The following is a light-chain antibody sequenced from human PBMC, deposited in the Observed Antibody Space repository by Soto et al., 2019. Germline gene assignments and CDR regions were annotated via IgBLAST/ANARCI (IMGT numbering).Light chain of an antibody. CDR2: QTS. CDR3: LQYNRLYT. Sequence: DIQMTQSPSTLSASVGDRVTITCRASQSLSGWLAWYQQKPGKAPKLLIYQTSSLESGVPSRFSGSSSGTEFTLTNSNLQPDAFATYYCLQYNRLYTFGQGTKLDIK. V-gene: IGKV1-5*03. J-gene: IGKJ2*01. CDR1: QSLSGW.